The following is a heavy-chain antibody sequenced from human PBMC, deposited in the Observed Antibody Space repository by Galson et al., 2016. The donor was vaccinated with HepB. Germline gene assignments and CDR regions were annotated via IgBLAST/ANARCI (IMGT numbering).Heavy chain of an antibody. V-gene: IGHV3-23*01. J-gene: IGHJ4*02. Sequence: SLRLSCAGSGFTFNNFAMNWVRQAPGKGLEWVSTASSIGGDTFYADSVKGRFTISRDNSKSTLYLQVNSLRAEDSAVYYCARGEWEPYEAPDYWGQGTLVTVSS. CDR3: ARGEWEPYEAPDY. CDR2: ASSIGGDT. D-gene: IGHD1-26*01. CDR1: GFTFNNFA.